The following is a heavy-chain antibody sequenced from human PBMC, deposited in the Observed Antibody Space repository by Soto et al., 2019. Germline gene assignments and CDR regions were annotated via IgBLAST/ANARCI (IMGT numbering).Heavy chain of an antibody. CDR1: GFTFDDYA. CDR3: AKGRRFLEWLPTYYYGMDV. Sequence: PGGSLRLSCAASGFTFDDYAMHWVRQAPGKGLEWVSGISWNSGSIGYADSVKGRFTISRDNAKNSLYLQMNSLRAEDTALYYCAKGRRFLEWLPTYYYGMDVWGQGTTVTVSS. D-gene: IGHD3-3*01. V-gene: IGHV3-9*01. J-gene: IGHJ6*02. CDR2: ISWNSGSI.